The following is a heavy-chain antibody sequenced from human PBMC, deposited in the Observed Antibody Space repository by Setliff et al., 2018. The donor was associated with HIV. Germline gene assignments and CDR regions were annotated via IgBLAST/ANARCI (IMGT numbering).Heavy chain of an antibody. V-gene: IGHV3-7*01. CDR3: ARNRRIDY. CDR2: ISPDGSAT. D-gene: IGHD1-20*01. J-gene: IGHJ4*02. CDR1: GCSINTGSYY. Sequence: ETLSLTCTVSGCSINTGSYYWGWVRQAPGKGLEWVANISPDGSATYYVDSVKGRFTISRDNTKNSLYLQMNSLRAEDTAVYYCARNRRIDYWGQGTLVTVSS.